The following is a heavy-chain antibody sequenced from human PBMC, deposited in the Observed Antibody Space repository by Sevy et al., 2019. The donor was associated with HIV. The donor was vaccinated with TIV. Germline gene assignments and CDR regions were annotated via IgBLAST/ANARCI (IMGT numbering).Heavy chain of an antibody. J-gene: IGHJ4*02. D-gene: IGHD6-13*01. CDR2: IYYSGST. Sequence: SETLSLTCSVSGGSSGTSSYFWGWIRQPPGKGLEWIGSIYYSGSTYYNPSLKSRVTISVDMSKSQFSLKLTSVTAADTAVYYCASGPYDSSSWYYLDCWGQGTLVTVSS. CDR3: ASGPYDSSSWYYLDC. CDR1: GGSSGTSSYF. V-gene: IGHV4-39*01.